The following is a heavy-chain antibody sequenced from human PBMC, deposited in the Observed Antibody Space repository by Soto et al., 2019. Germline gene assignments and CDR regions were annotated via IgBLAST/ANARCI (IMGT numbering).Heavy chain of an antibody. CDR1: GYSISSGSY. J-gene: IGHJ4*01. D-gene: IGHD6-19*01. CDR3: AKALVMVVAGSTFDY. CDR2: IYHGGTT. V-gene: IGHV4-38-2*02. Sequence: PSETLSLTCTVSGYSISSGSYWGWIRQPPGKGPEWIASIYHGGTTFYNPSLKSRVTVSVDKSNNQFSLKLRSVTAADTAVYYCAKALVMVVAGSTFDYWGHGTLVTVSS.